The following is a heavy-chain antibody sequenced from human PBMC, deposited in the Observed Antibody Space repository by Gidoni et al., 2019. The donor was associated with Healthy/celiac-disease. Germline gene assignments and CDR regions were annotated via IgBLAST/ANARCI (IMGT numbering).Heavy chain of an antibody. CDR2: ISSSSSTI. V-gene: IGHV3-48*01. J-gene: IGHJ5*02. CDR3: ARTPSERYDFWSGENWFDP. CDR1: GFTFSSYS. D-gene: IGHD3-3*01. Sequence: EVQLVESGGGLVQPGGSLRLSCAASGFTFSSYSMNWVRQAPGKGLEWVSYISSSSSTIYYADSVKGRFTISRDNAKNSLYLQMNSLRAEDTAVYYCARTPSERYDFWSGENWFDPWGQGTLVTVSS.